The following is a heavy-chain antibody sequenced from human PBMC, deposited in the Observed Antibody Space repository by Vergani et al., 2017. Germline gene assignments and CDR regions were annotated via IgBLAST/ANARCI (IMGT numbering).Heavy chain of an antibody. CDR2: INPSGGST. CDR1: GSTFTSYY. J-gene: IGHJ3*02. CDR3: ASMDRWLQGVDAFDI. D-gene: IGHD5-24*01. V-gene: IGHV1-46*01. Sequence: QVQLVQSGAEVKKPGASVKVSCKASGSTFTSYYMHWVRQAPGQGLEWMGIINPSGGSTSYAQKFQGRVTMTRDTSTSTVYMELSSLRSEDTAVYYCASMDRWLQGVDAFDIWGQGTMVTVSS.